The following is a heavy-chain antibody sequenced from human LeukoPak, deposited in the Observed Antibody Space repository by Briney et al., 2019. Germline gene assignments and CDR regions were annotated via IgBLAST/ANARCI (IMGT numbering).Heavy chain of an antibody. J-gene: IGHJ4*02. V-gene: IGHV4-30-2*01. CDR1: GGSISSGGYS. Sequence: PSETLSLTCAVSGGSISSGGYSWSWIRQPPGKGLEWIGYIYHSGSTYYNPSLKSRVTISVDRSKNQFSLKLSSVTAADTAVCYCARTTVTTLFDYWGQGTLVTVSS. D-gene: IGHD4-17*01. CDR3: ARTTVTTLFDY. CDR2: IYHSGST.